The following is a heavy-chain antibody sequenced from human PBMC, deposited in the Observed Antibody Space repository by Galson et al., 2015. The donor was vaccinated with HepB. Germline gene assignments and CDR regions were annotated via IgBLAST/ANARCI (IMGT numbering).Heavy chain of an antibody. CDR2: VSYDGSYT. Sequence: SLRLSCAASGFTFSHHAMHWVRQAPGKGLEWVAVVSYDGSYTSHADSVKGRFTVSRDNSKNTLYLQMNSLRSEDTAVYYCARVRGLVIAAALDFWGQGTLVTVSS. D-gene: IGHD6-13*01. J-gene: IGHJ4*02. CDR1: GFTFSHHA. CDR3: ARVRGLVIAAALDF. V-gene: IGHV3-30-3*01.